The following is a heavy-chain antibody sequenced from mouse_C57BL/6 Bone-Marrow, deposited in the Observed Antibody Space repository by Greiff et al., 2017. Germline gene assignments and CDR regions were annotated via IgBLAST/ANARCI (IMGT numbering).Heavy chain of an antibody. V-gene: IGHV2-2*01. CDR2: IWSGGST. Sequence: VQLQESGPGLVQPSQSLSITCTVSGFSLTSYGVHWVRQSPGKGLEWLGVIWSGGSTDYNAAFISRLSISKDNSKSQVFFKMNSLQADDTAIYYCARPEPPDWGKGTTLTVSS. CDR3: ARPEPPD. J-gene: IGHJ2*01. CDR1: GFSLTSYG.